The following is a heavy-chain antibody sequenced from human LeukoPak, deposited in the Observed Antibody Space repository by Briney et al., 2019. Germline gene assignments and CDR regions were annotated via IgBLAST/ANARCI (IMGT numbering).Heavy chain of an antibody. J-gene: IGHJ4*02. CDR2: INPNSGGT. D-gene: IGHD6-6*01. CDR3: ARAPGGKQLVTLEY. V-gene: IGHV1-2*02. CDR1: GYTFTDQH. Sequence: GASVKVSCKASGYTFTDQHIHWVRQAPGQGLEWMGWINPNSGGTNFAQKFQGRVTMTSDTSISTAYMELSSLRSDDTALYYCARAPGGKQLVTLEYWGQGTLVTVSS.